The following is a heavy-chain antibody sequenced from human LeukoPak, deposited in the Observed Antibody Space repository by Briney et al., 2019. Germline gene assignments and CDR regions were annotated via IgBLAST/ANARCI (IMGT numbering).Heavy chain of an antibody. CDR3: ARARGSIVGASSFAFDI. D-gene: IGHD1-26*01. V-gene: IGHV4-31*03. J-gene: IGHJ3*02. CDR1: GGSISSGGYY. CDR2: IYYSGST. Sequence: PSETLSLTCTVSGGSISSGGYYWRWIRQHPGKGLEWIGYIYYSGSTYYNPSLKSRVTISVDTSKNQFSLKLSSVTAADTAVYYCARARGSIVGASSFAFDIWGQGTMVTVSS.